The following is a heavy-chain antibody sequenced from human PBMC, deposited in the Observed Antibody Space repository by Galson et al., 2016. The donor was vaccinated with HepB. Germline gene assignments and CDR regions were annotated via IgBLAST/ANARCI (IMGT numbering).Heavy chain of an antibody. D-gene: IGHD3-3*01. V-gene: IGHV4-39*01. CDR2: IYYTGST. CDR3: ARLGITVSGVDAEDY. CDR1: AGTISSTGYF. Sequence: ETLSLTCTVSAGTISSTGYFWGWIRQPPGKGLEWIGSIYYTGSTYYNPSLKSRVTISVDTSKNQFSLKLSSVTAADTAVYYCARLGITVSGVDAEDYWGQGTLVTV. J-gene: IGHJ4*02.